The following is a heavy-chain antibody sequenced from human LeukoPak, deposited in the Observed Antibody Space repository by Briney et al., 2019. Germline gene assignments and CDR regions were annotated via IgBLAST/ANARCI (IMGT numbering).Heavy chain of an antibody. D-gene: IGHD1-1*01. CDR2: IYYSGST. CDR1: GGSISSYY. J-gene: IGHJ6*03. Sequence: SETLSLTCTVSGGSISSYYWSWIRQPPGKGLEWIGYIYYSGSTNYNPSLKSRVAISVDTSKNQFSLKLSSVTAADTAVYYCARGGATGTTSYYYYYYMDVWGKGTTVTVSS. CDR3: ARGGATGTTSYYYYYYMDV. V-gene: IGHV4-59*01.